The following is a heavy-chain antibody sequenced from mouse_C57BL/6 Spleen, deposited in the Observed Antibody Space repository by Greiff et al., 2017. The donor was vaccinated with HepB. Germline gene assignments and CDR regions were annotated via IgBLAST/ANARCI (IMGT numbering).Heavy chain of an antibody. V-gene: IGHV1-80*01. D-gene: IGHD1-1*01. CDR1: GYAFSSYW. CDR3: ASLLLRYYAMDY. J-gene: IGHJ4*01. CDR2: IYPGDGDT. Sequence: QVQLQQSGAELVKPGASVKISCKASGYAFSSYWMNWVKQRPGKGLEWIGQIYPGDGDTNYNGKFKGKATLTADKSSSTASMQLSSLTSEDSAVYFCASLLLRYYAMDYWGQGTSVTVSS.